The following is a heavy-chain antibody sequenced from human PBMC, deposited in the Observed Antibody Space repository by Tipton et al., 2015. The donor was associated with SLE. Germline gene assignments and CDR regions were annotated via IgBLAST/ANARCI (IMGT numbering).Heavy chain of an antibody. CDR3: LAQLDY. D-gene: IGHD2-21*01. CDR2: ITSSGDYT. Sequence: SLRLSCAASGFTFTSNAMSWVRQAPGKGLQWVSVITSSGDYTYYADSVKGRFTISRDNSKNTLYLQMNSLRPEDTAMYYCLAQLDYWGQGTLVTVS. CDR1: GFTFTSNA. V-gene: IGHV3-23*01. J-gene: IGHJ4*02.